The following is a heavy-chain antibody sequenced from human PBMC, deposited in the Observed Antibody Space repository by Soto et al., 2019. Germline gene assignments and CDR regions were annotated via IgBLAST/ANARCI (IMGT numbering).Heavy chain of an antibody. CDR1: GGSISQYY. V-gene: IGHV4-4*07. J-gene: IGHJ4*02. Sequence: QVQLQESGPGLVKPSETLSLSCGVSGGSISQYYWSWIRQPAGKGLEWIGRIYSGGSTNYNPSLKGPVTTSVDTSKNQFSLKLSSVTAADTAVYYCARGPGGCGDFSLDYWGQGTLVTVSS. CDR3: ARGPGGCGDFSLDY. CDR2: IYSGGST. D-gene: IGHD3-10*01.